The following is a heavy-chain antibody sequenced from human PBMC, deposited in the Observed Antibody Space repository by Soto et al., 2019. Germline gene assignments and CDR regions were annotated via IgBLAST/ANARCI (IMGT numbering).Heavy chain of an antibody. CDR2: MSGSGGST. CDR1: GFTFSSYA. V-gene: IGHV3-23*01. J-gene: IGHJ4*02. Sequence: GSLGLSCAASGFTFSSYAMSGVRQAAGKGLEWVSVMSGSGGSTYYADSVRGRFTISRDNSKNTLYLQMNSLRAEDTAVYYCAKGFWAVAGTRYFDYWGQGTLVTVSS. CDR3: AKGFWAVAGTRYFDY. D-gene: IGHD6-19*01.